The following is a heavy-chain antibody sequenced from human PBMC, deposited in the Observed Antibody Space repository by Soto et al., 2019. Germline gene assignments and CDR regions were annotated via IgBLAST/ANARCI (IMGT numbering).Heavy chain of an antibody. CDR1: GFTFSGSA. Sequence: QVQLVQSGPEVRKPGDSVTVSCKTSGFTFSGSAVQWVRQIRGQGLEWIGWIVVGSGKAKYAPKFQQRVTISRDKATKKAYLEVNGLRPGDTAIYYCTVGTYGPDYWGQGTLVTVSS. D-gene: IGHD2-8*01. CDR3: TVGTYGPDY. J-gene: IGHJ4*02. V-gene: IGHV1-58*01. CDR2: IVVGSGKA.